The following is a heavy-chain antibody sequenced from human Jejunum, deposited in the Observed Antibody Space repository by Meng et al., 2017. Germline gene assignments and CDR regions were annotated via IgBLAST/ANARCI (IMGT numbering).Heavy chain of an antibody. D-gene: IGHD1-26*01. CDR3: ARGGPSGGFDP. Sequence: QVHMQGSGQGLVNTAETLAPPCAVSGDSISGYYWNWIRQPAGKGLEWIGRIYISGTTNFNPSFESRVTMSVDTSKNEVSLHMNSVTAADTAVYYCARGGPSGGFDPWGQGTLVTVSS. V-gene: IGHV4-4*07. J-gene: IGHJ5*02. CDR2: IYISGTT. CDR1: GDSISGYY.